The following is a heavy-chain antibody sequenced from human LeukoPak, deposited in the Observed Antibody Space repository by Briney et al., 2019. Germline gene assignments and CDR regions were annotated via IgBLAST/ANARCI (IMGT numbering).Heavy chain of an antibody. J-gene: IGHJ4*02. CDR1: GFNYNSYA. CDR2: FGSGGSA. D-gene: IGHD2-15*01. Sequence: SLRLSCAASGFNYNSYAMAWVRQAPGKGLEWVSSFGSGGSALYADSVRGRLTVSRDSAKSTLYLQMDSLRAEDTAMYFCARQVGYCRSGTCYFDSWGQGTLVAVSS. V-gene: IGHV3-23*01. CDR3: ARQVGYCRSGTCYFDS.